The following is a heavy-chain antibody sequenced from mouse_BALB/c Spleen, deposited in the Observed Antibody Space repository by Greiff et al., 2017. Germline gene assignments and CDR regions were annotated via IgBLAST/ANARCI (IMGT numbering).Heavy chain of an antibody. CDR3: AERDLLWWMDY. V-gene: IGHV1-63*02. CDR2: IYPGGGYT. D-gene: IGHD2-13*01. J-gene: IGHJ4*01. CDR1: GYTFTNYW. Sequence: VQLQQSGAELVRPGTSVKISCKASGYTFTNYWLGWVKQRPGHGLEWIGDIYPGGGYTNYNEKFKGKATLTADTSSSTAYMQLSSLTSEDSAVYFCAERDLLWWMDYWGQGTTVTVSS.